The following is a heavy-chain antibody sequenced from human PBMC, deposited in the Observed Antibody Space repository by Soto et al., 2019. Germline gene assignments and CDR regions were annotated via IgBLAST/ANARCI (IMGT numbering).Heavy chain of an antibody. V-gene: IGHV1-69*01. CDR3: ARKRAAAGYYYGMDV. CDR2: IITICGTA. Sequence: QVQLVQSGAEVKKPGSSVKVSCKASGGTFSSYAISWVRQAPGQGLEWMGGIITICGTANYAQKFQGRVTITADEYSRTAFMELSSLRSEDTAVYYCARKRAAAGYYYGMDVWGQGTTVTVSS. D-gene: IGHD6-13*01. J-gene: IGHJ6*02. CDR1: GGTFSSYA.